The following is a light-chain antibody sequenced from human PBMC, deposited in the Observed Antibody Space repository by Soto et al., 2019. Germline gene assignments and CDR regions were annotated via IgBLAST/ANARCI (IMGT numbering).Light chain of an antibody. V-gene: IGLV1-51*01. CDR2: EDN. CDR3: GAWDNSLSSGM. Sequence: QSVLTQPPSMSAAPGQKVTISCSGSSPNIGSNYVSWYQQLPGTAPKLLIYEDNKRPSGIPDRFSGSKSGTSATLAITGLQTGDEADYFCGAWDNSLSSGMFGGGTKLTVL. J-gene: IGLJ3*02. CDR1: SPNIGSNY.